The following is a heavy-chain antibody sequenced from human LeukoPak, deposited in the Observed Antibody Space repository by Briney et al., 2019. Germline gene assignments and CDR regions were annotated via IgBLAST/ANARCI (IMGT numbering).Heavy chain of an antibody. CDR1: GGPIYSYY. J-gene: IGHJ6*03. CDR2: MYPGVST. CDR3: ARLKFYDSTGYSPGHYMDV. D-gene: IGHD3-22*01. V-gene: IGHV4-4*07. Sequence: SETLSLTCTVSGGPIYSYYWSWIRQTAGKGLEWIGRMYPGVSTNYNPSVKSRVTMSVDTSKKKFALKLSAVTAADTAVYYCARLKFYDSTGYSPGHYMDVWGKGTTVTVS.